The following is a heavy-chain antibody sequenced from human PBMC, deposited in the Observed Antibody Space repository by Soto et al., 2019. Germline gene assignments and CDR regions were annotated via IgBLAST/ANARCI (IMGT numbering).Heavy chain of an antibody. CDR3: DHRPDGSGNILAY. CDR2: IYWHDDK. CDR1: GFSLTTSAEG. J-gene: IGHJ4*02. V-gene: IGHV2-5*01. Sequence: QITLKESGPTLVKPTQTLTLTCTFSGFSLTTSAEGVGWVRQPPVKALEWLALIYWHDDKRYSPILKSRLTITKDTSNNQVVLTMTNMGTEDTATYYCDHRPDGSGNILAYWGQVILVTVSS. D-gene: IGHD3-10*01.